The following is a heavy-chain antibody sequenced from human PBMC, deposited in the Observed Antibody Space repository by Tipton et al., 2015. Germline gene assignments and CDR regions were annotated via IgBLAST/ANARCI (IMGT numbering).Heavy chain of an antibody. CDR2: FFHSGNT. V-gene: IGHV4-38-2*02. Sequence: TLSLTCDVSGYSISSGYYWSWIRQPPGKGLEWIGSFFHSGNTFHNPSLRSRVIISVDTSKNQFSLTVTSVTAADTAVYYCAREAVARYYYGMDVWGQGTTVTVSS. CDR3: AREAVARYYYGMDV. J-gene: IGHJ6*02. D-gene: IGHD6-19*01. CDR1: GYSISSGYY.